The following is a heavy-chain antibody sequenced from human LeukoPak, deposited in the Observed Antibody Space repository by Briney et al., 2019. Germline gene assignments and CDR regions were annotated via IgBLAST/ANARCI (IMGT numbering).Heavy chain of an antibody. J-gene: IGHJ4*02. Sequence: ASVKVSCKASGYTFTSYGISWVRQAPGQGLEWMGWISAYNGNTNYAQKLQGRVTMTIDTSTSTAYMELRSLRSDDTAVYYCARDRYDFWSGYPKSSYYSDYWGQGTLVTVSS. CDR1: GYTFTSYG. D-gene: IGHD3-3*01. CDR2: ISAYNGNT. CDR3: ARDRYDFWSGYPKSSYYSDY. V-gene: IGHV1-18*01.